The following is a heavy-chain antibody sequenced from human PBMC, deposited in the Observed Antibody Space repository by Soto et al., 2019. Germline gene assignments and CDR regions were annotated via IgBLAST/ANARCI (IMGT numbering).Heavy chain of an antibody. CDR1: GGSISSYY. J-gene: IGHJ6*02. V-gene: IGHV4-59*01. CDR3: AREGLTGTIGLYYYYGMDV. D-gene: IGHD1-7*01. CDR2: IYYSGST. Sequence: QVQLQESGPGLVKPSETLSLTCTVSGGSISSYYWSWIRQPPGKGLEWIGYIYYSGSTNYNPSLKSRVTISVDTSKNLFPLKLSSVTAADTAVYYCAREGLTGTIGLYYYYGMDVWGQGTTVTVSS.